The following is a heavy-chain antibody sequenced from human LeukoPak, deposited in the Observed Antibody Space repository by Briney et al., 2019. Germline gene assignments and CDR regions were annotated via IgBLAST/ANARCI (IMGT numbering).Heavy chain of an antibody. Sequence: GGSLRLSCAASGFTFSSYSMNWVRQAPGKGLEWVSSISSSSSYIYYADSVKGRFTISRDNAKNSLYLQMNSLRAEDTAVYYCASELAKSMIVGPSFDYWGQGTLVTVSS. J-gene: IGHJ4*02. D-gene: IGHD3-22*01. CDR2: ISSSSSYI. CDR1: GFTFSSYS. V-gene: IGHV3-21*01. CDR3: ASELAKSMIVGPSFDY.